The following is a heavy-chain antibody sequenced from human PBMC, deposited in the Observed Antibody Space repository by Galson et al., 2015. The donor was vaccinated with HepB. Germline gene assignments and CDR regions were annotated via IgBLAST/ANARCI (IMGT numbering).Heavy chain of an antibody. V-gene: IGHV3-7*03. CDR2: IKQDGSEK. D-gene: IGHD3-22*01. Sequence: SLRLSCAASGFTFSSNWMSWVRQAPGKGLEWVANIKQDGSEKYYVDSVKGRFTISRDNAKNSLYLQMNSLRAEDTAVYYCARALADYYDSRETFDYWGQGTLVTVSS. J-gene: IGHJ4*02. CDR3: ARALADYYDSRETFDY. CDR1: GFTFSSNW.